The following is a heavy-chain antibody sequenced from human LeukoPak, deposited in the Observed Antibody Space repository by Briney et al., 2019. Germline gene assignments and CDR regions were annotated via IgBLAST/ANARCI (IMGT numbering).Heavy chain of an antibody. Sequence: MPSETLSLTCAVHGGSFSGYYWSWIRQPPGKGLEWIGEINHSGSTNYNPSLKSRVTISVDTSKNQFSLKLSSVTAADTAVYYCARQITGYSSGWYYFDYWGQGTLVTVSS. V-gene: IGHV4-34*01. CDR1: GGSFSGYY. D-gene: IGHD6-19*01. J-gene: IGHJ4*02. CDR3: ARQITGYSSGWYYFDY. CDR2: INHSGST.